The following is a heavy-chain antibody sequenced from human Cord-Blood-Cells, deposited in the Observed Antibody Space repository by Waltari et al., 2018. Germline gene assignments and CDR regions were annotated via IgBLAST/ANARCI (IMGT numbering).Heavy chain of an antibody. CDR1: GGSFSGYY. D-gene: IGHD2-15*01. Sequence: QVQLQQWGAGLLKPSETLSLTCAVYGGSFSGYYWSWIRQPPGKGLEWIGEINHSRSTNYNPSLKSRVTISVDTSKNQFSLKLSSVTAADTAVYYCARDPIRYCSGGSCYPYEFDYWGQGTLVTVSS. CDR2: INHSRST. V-gene: IGHV4-34*01. J-gene: IGHJ4*02. CDR3: ARDPIRYCSGGSCYPYEFDY.